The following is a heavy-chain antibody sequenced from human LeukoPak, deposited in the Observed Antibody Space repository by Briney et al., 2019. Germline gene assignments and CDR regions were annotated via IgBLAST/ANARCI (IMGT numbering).Heavy chain of an antibody. CDR2: IYYSGST. CDR3: ARRLARYDFWSGYYPMWAFDI. V-gene: IGHV4-39*01. D-gene: IGHD3-3*01. Sequence: SETLSLTCTVSGGSISSSSYYWGWIRQPPGKGLEWIGSIYYSGSTYYNPSLKSRVTISVDTSKNQFSLKLSSVTAADTAVYYCARRLARYDFWSGYYPMWAFDIWGQGTMVTVSS. CDR1: GGSISSSSYY. J-gene: IGHJ3*02.